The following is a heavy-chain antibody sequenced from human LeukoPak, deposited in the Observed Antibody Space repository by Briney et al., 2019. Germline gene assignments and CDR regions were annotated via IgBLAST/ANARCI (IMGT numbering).Heavy chain of an antibody. D-gene: IGHD6-13*01. V-gene: IGHV4-38-2*02. Sequence: PSETLSLTRTVSGYSISSGYYWGGIRQPPGKGLEWIGNIYHTGNTYYNPSLKSRVTISVDTSKNQFSLKLSSVTAADTAVYYCASYTGGIAGGAFDIWGQGTMVTVSS. CDR3: ASYTGGIAGGAFDI. CDR1: GYSISSGYY. CDR2: IYHTGNT. J-gene: IGHJ3*02.